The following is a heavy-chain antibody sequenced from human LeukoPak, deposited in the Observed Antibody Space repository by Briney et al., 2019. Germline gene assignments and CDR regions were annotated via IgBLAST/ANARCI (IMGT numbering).Heavy chain of an antibody. CDR1: GDSINSSNW. CDR2: IYHSGNT. V-gene: IGHV4-4*02. D-gene: IGHD1-26*01. J-gene: IGHJ3*02. Sequence: SETLSLTCAVSGDSINSSNWWNWVRQPPGQGLEWIAEIYHSGNTNYNPSLKSRVTISVDTSKNQFSLKLSSVTAADTAVYYCARDGGGDAFDIWGQGTMVTVSS. CDR3: ARDGGGDAFDI.